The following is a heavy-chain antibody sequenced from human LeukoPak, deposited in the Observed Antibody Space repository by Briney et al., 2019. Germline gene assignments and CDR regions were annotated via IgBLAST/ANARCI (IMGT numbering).Heavy chain of an antibody. J-gene: IGHJ4*02. CDR2: ISYDGSNK. CDR3: ARAHCTNSVCYWSFDY. Sequence: GGSLRLSCAASGFTFSSYAMHWVRQAPGKGLEWVAVISYDGSNKYYADSVKGRFTISRDNSKNTLYLQMNSLRAEDTAVYYCARAHCTNSVCYWSFDYWGQGTLVTVSS. V-gene: IGHV3-30-3*01. D-gene: IGHD2-8*01. CDR1: GFTFSSYA.